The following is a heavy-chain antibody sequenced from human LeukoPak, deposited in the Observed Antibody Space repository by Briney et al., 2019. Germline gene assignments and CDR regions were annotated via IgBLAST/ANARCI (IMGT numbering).Heavy chain of an antibody. D-gene: IGHD5-24*01. CDR3: AKVEMATYLVGWFDP. J-gene: IGHJ5*02. CDR2: IYYSGST. CDR1: GGSISSGDYY. Sequence: SETLSLTCTVSGGSISSGDYYWSWIRQPPGKGLEWIGYIYYSGSTYYNPSLKSRVTISVDTSKNQFSLKLSSVTAADTAVYYCAKVEMATYLVGWFDPWGQGTLVTVSS. V-gene: IGHV4-30-4*08.